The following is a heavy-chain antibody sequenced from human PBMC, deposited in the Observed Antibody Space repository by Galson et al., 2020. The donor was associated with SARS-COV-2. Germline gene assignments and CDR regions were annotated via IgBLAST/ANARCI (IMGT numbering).Heavy chain of an antibody. D-gene: IGHD6-13*01. Sequence: TGGSLRLSCAASGFTFSSYAMHWVRQAPGKGLEGVAVISYDGSNKYYADSVKGRFTISRDNSKNTLYLQMNSLRAEDTAVYYCARGPGSSFDYWGQGTLVTVSS. CDR3: ARGPGSSFDY. V-gene: IGHV3-30-3*01. J-gene: IGHJ4*02. CDR2: ISYDGSNK. CDR1: GFTFSSYA.